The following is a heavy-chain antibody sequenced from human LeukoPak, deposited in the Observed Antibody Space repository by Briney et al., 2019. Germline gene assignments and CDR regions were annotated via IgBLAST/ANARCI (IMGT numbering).Heavy chain of an antibody. CDR2: IKEDGSLK. D-gene: IGHD6-19*01. CDR1: GFGFSNFW. Sequence: GGSLRLSCAASGFGFSNFWMSWVRQAPGKGPEWVANIKEDGSLKNYVDSVEGRFTVSRDNAKNSLYLQMNSLRAEDTAVYYCARDSSGWNFDYWGQGTLVTVSS. J-gene: IGHJ4*02. CDR3: ARDSSGWNFDY. V-gene: IGHV3-7*01.